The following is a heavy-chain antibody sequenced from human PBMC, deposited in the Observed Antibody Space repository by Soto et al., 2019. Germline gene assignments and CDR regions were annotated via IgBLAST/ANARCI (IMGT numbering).Heavy chain of an antibody. CDR1: GYTFTSHA. CDR2: INAGNGNT. J-gene: IGHJ4*02. D-gene: IGHD2-2*01. CDR3: ARGGYCSSTSCSPGPY. V-gene: IGHV1-3*01. Sequence: ASVKVSCKASGYTFTSHAMHWVRQAPGQRLEWMGWINAGNGNTKYSQKFQGRVTITRDTSASTAYMELSSLRSEDTAVYYCARGGYCSSTSCSPGPYWGQGTLVTVSS.